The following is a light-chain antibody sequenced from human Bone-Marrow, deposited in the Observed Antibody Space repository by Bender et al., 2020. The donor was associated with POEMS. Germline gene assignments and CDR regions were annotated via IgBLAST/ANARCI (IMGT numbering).Light chain of an antibody. Sequence: QSVLTQPPSVSGAPGQTVTISCTGTSSNMGAGYGVNWYQQLPGTAPKLLIYNNENRPSGVPERISGSKSGTSASLALTGRQAEDEADYYCQSYDISLSGWVFGGGTKLTAL. J-gene: IGLJ3*02. CDR2: NNE. CDR1: SSNMGAGYG. V-gene: IGLV1-40*01. CDR3: QSYDISLSGWV.